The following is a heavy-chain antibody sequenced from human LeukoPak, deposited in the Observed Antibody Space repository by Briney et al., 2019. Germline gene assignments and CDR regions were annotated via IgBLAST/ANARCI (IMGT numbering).Heavy chain of an antibody. J-gene: IGHJ4*02. CDR3: ARDGGSHYFDF. V-gene: IGHV3-21*04. CDR1: GFTLSTYS. D-gene: IGHD3-16*01. CDR2: ISWGGSNI. Sequence: GGSLRLSCAASGFTLSTYSMNWVRQAPGKGLEWVSSISWGGSNIYYADSVKGRFTISRDNAKNSLYLQMNSLRAEDTAVYYCARDGGSHYFDFWGQGTLVSVSS.